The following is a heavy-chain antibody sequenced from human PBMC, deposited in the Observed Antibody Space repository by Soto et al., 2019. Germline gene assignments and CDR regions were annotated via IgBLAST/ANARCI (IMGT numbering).Heavy chain of an antibody. V-gene: IGHV3-30*03. CDR3: VGGQYYFDY. CDR1: GFPFTSYG. Sequence: QVQLVESGGGVVQPGRSLRLSCAASGFPFTSYGMHWVREGPDEGLEWVAIISYDGSDKYYADSVKGRFTISRDNSKNTLYLQMNRLRPEDTALYYCVGGQYYFDYRGQGTLVIVSS. J-gene: IGHJ4*02. CDR2: ISYDGSDK. D-gene: IGHD3-10*01.